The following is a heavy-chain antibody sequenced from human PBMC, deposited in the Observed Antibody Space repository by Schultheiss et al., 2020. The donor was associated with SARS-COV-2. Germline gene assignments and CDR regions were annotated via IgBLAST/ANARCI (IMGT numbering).Heavy chain of an antibody. J-gene: IGHJ4*02. CDR2: IYYSGST. CDR1: GGSFSGYY. V-gene: IGHV4-59*01. CDR3: ASEAAVAGLGY. D-gene: IGHD6-19*01. Sequence: SETLSLTCAVYGGSFSGYYWSWIRQPPGKGLEWIGYIYYSGSTNYNPSLKSRVTISVDTSKNQFSLKLSSVTAADTAVYYCASEAAVAGLGYWGQGTLVTVSS.